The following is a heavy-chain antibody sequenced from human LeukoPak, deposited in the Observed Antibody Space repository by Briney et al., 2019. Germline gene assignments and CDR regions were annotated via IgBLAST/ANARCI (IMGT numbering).Heavy chain of an antibody. CDR3: ARQGSSSPFDY. J-gene: IGHJ4*02. V-gene: IGHV4-4*09. Sequence: PSETLSLTCTVSGGSISSYYWSWIRQPPGKGLEWIGYIYTGGSTNYNPSLKSRVTISVDTSKNQFSLKLSSVTAADTAVYYCARQGSSSPFDYWGQGTLVTVS. D-gene: IGHD6-6*01. CDR1: GGSISSYY. CDR2: IYTGGST.